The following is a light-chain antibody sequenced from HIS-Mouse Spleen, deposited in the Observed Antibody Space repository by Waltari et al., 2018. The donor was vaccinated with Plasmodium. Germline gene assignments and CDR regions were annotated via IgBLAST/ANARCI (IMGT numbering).Light chain of an antibody. CDR1: PGISSY. V-gene: IGKV1D-8*02. CDR3: QQYYSFPWT. J-gene: IGKJ1*01. CDR2: AAS. Sequence: AIWMTPSPSLLSASTGDRVTISCRMSPGISSYLAWYQQKPGKAPELLIYAASTLQSGVPSRFSGSGSGTDFTLTISCLQSEDFATYYCQQYYSFPWTFGQGTKVEIK.